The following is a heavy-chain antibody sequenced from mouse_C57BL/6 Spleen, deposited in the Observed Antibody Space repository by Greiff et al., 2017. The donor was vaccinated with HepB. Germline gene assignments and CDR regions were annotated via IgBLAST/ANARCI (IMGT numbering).Heavy chain of an antibody. Sequence: VKLLESGAELVRPGASVTLSCKASGYTFTDYEMHWVKQTPVHGLEWIGAIDPETGGTAYNQKFKGKAILTADKSSSTAYMELRSLTSEDSAVYYCTRVSSGYVAWFAYWGQGTLVTVSA. V-gene: IGHV1-15*01. J-gene: IGHJ3*01. CDR3: TRVSSGYVAWFAY. CDR2: IDPETGGT. CDR1: GYTFTDYE. D-gene: IGHD3-2*02.